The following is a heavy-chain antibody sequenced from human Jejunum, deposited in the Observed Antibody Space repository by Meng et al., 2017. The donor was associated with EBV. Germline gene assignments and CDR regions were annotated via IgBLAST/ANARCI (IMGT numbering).Heavy chain of an antibody. CDR2: INPDGRTI. J-gene: IGHJ4*02. Sequence: VQVGVSGGGIVPRAGSTGPSCAASVFPLSDYWIHGGRQAPGEVLMWVSRINPDGRTINYGNSVKGRFTTSRDNAKNTVYLQINSLRAEDTAVYYCTRAGYYRFDYWGQGALVTVSS. V-gene: IGHV3-74*01. D-gene: IGHD1-26*01. CDR3: TRAGYYRFDY. CDR1: VFPLSDYW.